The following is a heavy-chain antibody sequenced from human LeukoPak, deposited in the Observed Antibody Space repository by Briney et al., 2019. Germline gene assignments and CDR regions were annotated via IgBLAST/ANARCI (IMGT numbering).Heavy chain of an antibody. CDR3: ARDSFTRFDP. CDR2: IYYSGST. V-gene: IGHV4-59*01. CDR1: GVSISSYY. Sequence: AETLSLTCTVSGVSISSYYWSWVRQPPGKGLEWIGYIYYSGSTNYNPSLKSRVTISVDTSKNQFSLKLSSVTAADTAVYYCARDSFTRFDPWGQGTLVTVSS. J-gene: IGHJ5*02.